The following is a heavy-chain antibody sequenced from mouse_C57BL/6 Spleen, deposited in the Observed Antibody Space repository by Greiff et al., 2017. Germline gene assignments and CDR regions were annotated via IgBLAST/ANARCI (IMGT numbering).Heavy chain of an antibody. Sequence: VQLQQSGAELVRPGSSVKLSCKASGYTFTSYWMHWVKQRPIQGLEWIGNIDPSDSETHYNQKFKDKATLTVDKSSSTAYMQLSSLTSEDSAVYYCARLDYGSSPYAMDYWGQGTSVTVSS. J-gene: IGHJ4*01. CDR1: GYTFTSYW. CDR3: ARLDYGSSPYAMDY. CDR2: IDPSDSET. D-gene: IGHD1-1*01. V-gene: IGHV1-52*01.